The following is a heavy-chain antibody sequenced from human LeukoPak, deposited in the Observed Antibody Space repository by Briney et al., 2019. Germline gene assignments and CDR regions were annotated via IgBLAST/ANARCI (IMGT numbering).Heavy chain of an antibody. CDR3: ARAPAYYYYMDV. V-gene: IGHV3-30*01. J-gene: IGHJ6*03. CDR2: ISYDRSNK. CDR1: GFTFSSYA. Sequence: GGSLRLSCAASGFTFSSYAMHWVRQAPGKGLEWVAVISYDRSNKYYADSVKGRFTISRDNSKNTLYLQMNSLRAEDTAVYYCARAPAYYYYMDVWGKGTTVTVSS.